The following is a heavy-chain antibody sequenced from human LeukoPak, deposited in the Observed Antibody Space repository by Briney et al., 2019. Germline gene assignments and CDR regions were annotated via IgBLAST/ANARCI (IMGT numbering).Heavy chain of an antibody. Sequence: GASVKVSCKASGYTFTSYYMHWVRQAPGQGLEWMGIINPSGGNTRYAQKFQGRLIMTMDRSTSTVYMELSSLRSEDTAVYYCARDNNDYGDYERAFDIWGQGTMVTVSS. CDR3: ARDNNDYGDYERAFDI. CDR1: GYTFTSYY. V-gene: IGHV1-46*01. D-gene: IGHD4-17*01. CDR2: INPSGGNT. J-gene: IGHJ3*02.